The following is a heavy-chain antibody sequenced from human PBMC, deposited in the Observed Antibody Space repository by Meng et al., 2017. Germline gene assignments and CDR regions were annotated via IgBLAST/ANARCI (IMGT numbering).Heavy chain of an antibody. CDR1: GFTFSSYA. D-gene: IGHD3-16*02. V-gene: IGHV3-30*07. J-gene: IGHJ3*02. CDR3: TTVGRNMITFGGVIVNVAFDI. CDR2: ISYDGSNK. Sequence: GESLKISCAASGFTFSSYAMHWVRQAPGKGLEWVAVISYDGSNKYYADSVKGRFTISRDNSKNTLYLQMNSLKTEDTAVYYCTTVGRNMITFGGVIVNVAFDIWGQGTMVTVSS.